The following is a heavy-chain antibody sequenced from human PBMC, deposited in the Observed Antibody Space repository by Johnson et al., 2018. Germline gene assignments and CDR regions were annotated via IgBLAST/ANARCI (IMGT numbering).Heavy chain of an antibody. CDR2: IWYDGSKK. CDR1: GFTFSSYG. CDR3: ARDIGDRAFDI. D-gene: IGHD3-10*01. Sequence: QVQLVESGGGVVQPGRSLRLSCAASGFTFSSYGMHWVRQAPGKGLEWVAVIWYDGSKKYYADSVKGRFTISRDNSKNTLYLQMNSLRAEDTAVYYCARDIGDRAFDIWGQGTMVTVSS. J-gene: IGHJ3*02. V-gene: IGHV3-33*01.